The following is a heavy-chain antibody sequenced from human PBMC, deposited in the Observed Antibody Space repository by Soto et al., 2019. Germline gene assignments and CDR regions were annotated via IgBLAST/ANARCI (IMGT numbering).Heavy chain of an antibody. V-gene: IGHV4-59*01. Sequence: QVQLQESGTGLVKPSETLSLTCTVSGGSISSYYWRWIRQPPGKGLEWIGYIYYSGSTNYNPSLKSRVTISVDTSKNQFSLKLSSVTAADTAVYYCARAPVGQWLVRHAHWSFDLWGRGTMVTVSS. CDR1: GGSISSYY. CDR2: IYYSGST. CDR3: ARAPVGQWLVRHAHWSFDL. J-gene: IGHJ2*01. D-gene: IGHD6-19*01.